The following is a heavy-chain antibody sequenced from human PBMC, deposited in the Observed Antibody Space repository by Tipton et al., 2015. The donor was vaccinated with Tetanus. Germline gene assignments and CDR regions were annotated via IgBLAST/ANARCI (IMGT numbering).Heavy chain of an antibody. Sequence: SLRLSCAASGFIFSSYGIHWIRQAPGKGLEWVAVSWYDGTDTYYADAVKGRFTISRDNSKSTLYLQMNSLRPEDTAVFYCAREEAGVDTRSNYWGQGTLVTVSS. J-gene: IGHJ4*02. D-gene: IGHD3-3*01. CDR1: GFIFSSYG. CDR2: SWYDGTDT. V-gene: IGHV3-33*01. CDR3: AREEAGVDTRSNY.